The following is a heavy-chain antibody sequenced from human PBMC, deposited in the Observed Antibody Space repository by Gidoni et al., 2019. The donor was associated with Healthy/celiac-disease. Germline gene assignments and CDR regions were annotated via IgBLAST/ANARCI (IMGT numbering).Heavy chain of an antibody. V-gene: IGHV3-33*01. CDR2: IWYDGSNK. D-gene: IGHD2-15*01. CDR3: AREIVVSGVPAYYYYYGMDV. Sequence: QVQLVESGGGVVQPGRSLRLSCAASGFTFSSYGLHWVRQAPGKGLEWVAVIWYDGSNKYYADSVKGRFTISRDNSKNTLYLQMNSLRAEDTAVYYCAREIVVSGVPAYYYYYGMDVWGQGTTVTVSS. CDR1: GFTFSSYG. J-gene: IGHJ6*02.